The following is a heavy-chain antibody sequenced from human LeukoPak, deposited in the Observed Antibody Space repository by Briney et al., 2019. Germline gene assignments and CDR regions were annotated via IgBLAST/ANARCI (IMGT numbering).Heavy chain of an antibody. CDR2: VNRDGSET. V-gene: IGHV3-7*03. CDR1: GFALSSHW. CDR3: ARKNAMDV. Sequence: GGSLRLSCAASGFALSSHWMTWVRQVPARGPEWVANVNRDGSETYYLDSVKGRFTISKDNAKNSLYLQMNSLRAEDTALYHCARKNAMDVWGQGTTVIVSS. J-gene: IGHJ6*02.